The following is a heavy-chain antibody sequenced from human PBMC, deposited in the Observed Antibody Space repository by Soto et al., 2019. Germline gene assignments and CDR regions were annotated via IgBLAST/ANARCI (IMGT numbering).Heavy chain of an antibody. D-gene: IGHD2-15*01. V-gene: IGHV4-39*01. CDR1: GGSISSSSYY. Sequence: SETLSLTCTVSGGSISSSSYYWGWIRQPPGKGLEWIGSIYYSGSTYYNPSLKSRVTISVDTSKNQFSLKLSSVTAADTAVYYCARPHRAVKGGDYYYYMAVWGKGTTVTVSS. J-gene: IGHJ6*03. CDR2: IYYSGST. CDR3: ARPHRAVKGGDYYYYMAV.